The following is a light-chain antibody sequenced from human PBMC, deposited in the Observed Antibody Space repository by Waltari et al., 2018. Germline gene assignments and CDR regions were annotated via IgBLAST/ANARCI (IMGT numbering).Light chain of an antibody. CDR2: GAS. V-gene: IGKV3-20*01. Sequence: EIVLTQSPGTLPLSPGESATLSCRTRQSVTRALAWYQQKHGQAPRLLIYGASNRATGLQDRCSGTGSGTDFSLTVSSLEPEDFAVYYCQHDLRLPVTFGQGTKVEVK. CDR1: QSVTRA. CDR3: QHDLRLPVT. J-gene: IGKJ1*01.